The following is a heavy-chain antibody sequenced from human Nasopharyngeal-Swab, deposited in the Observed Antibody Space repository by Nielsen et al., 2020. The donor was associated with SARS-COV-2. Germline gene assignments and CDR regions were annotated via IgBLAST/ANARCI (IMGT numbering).Heavy chain of an antibody. Sequence: GESLKISCAASGFTFSSYAMSWVRQAPGKGLEWVSTISGSGGSTYYADSVKGRFTISRDNSKNTLYLQMSSLRAEDTAVYYCARLNGIAAAGTGWFDPWGQGTLVT. J-gene: IGHJ5*02. D-gene: IGHD6-13*01. CDR2: ISGSGGST. V-gene: IGHV3-23*01. CDR3: ARLNGIAAAGTGWFDP. CDR1: GFTFSSYA.